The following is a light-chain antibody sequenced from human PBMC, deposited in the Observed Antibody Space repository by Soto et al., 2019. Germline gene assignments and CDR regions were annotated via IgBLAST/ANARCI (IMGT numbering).Light chain of an antibody. CDR1: SSDVGGYNY. V-gene: IGLV2-8*01. CDR3: GPYAGGNTFV. CDR2: EVT. Sequence: QSVLTQSPSASGSPGQSVTISCIGTSSDVGGYNYVSWYQHHPGKAPKLIIYEVTKRPSGVPDRFSGSRSGTTASLTVSGLQAEDEADYYCGPYAGGNTFVFGTGTKVTVL. J-gene: IGLJ1*01.